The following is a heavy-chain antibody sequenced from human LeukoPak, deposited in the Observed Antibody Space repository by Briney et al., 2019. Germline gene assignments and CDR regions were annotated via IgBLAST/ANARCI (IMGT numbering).Heavy chain of an antibody. V-gene: IGHV1-3*01. J-gene: IGHJ4*02. CDR1: GYTFTSYA. Sequence: GASVKVSCKASGYTFTSYAMHWVRQAPGQRLEWMGWINAGNGNTKYSQKFQGGVTITRDTSASTAYMELSSLKSEDTAVYYCSRGGCSGGSCYPSGYWGQGTLVTVSS. CDR3: SRGGCSGGSCYPSGY. D-gene: IGHD2-15*01. CDR2: INAGNGNT.